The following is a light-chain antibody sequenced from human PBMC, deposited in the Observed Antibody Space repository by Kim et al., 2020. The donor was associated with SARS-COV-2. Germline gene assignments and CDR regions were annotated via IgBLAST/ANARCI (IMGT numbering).Light chain of an antibody. V-gene: IGKV3-20*01. J-gene: IGKJ2*01. Sequence: EIVLTQSPGTLSLSPGEGATLSCRASQIVNSYYFAWYQQKPDQAPSLLIYGASTRATGIPDRFSGGGSGTDFPLTISRLEAEDSAQYYCQHFGSSPTFGQGTKLEI. CDR2: GAS. CDR1: QIVNSYY. CDR3: QHFGSSPT.